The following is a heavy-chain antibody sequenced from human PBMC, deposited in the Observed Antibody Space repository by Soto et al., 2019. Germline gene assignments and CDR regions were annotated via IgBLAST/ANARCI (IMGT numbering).Heavy chain of an antibody. CDR1: GFTFSSYG. CDR3: ARDGNTAMFSVGDY. Sequence: QVQLVESGGGVVQPGRSLRLSCAASGFTFSSYGMHWVRQAPGKGLEWVAVIWYDGSNKYYADSVKGRFTISRDNSKNTQYLQMNSLRAEDTAVYYCARDGNTAMFSVGDYWGQGTLVTVSS. D-gene: IGHD5-18*01. J-gene: IGHJ4*02. V-gene: IGHV3-33*01. CDR2: IWYDGSNK.